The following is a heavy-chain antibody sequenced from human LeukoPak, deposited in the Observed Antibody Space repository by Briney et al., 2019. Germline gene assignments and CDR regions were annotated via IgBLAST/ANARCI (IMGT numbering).Heavy chain of an antibody. V-gene: IGHV3-48*01. J-gene: IGHJ4*02. Sequence: GGSLRLSCVASGFSFSSYSINWVRQAPGKGLEWISYISSSTSTIYYADSVKGRFTISRDNAKKSLYLQMNSLRAEDTAVYYCAKDGFDYYDSSGYYYFNYWGQGTLVTVSS. CDR1: GFSFSSYS. CDR3: AKDGFDYYDSSGYYYFNY. D-gene: IGHD3-22*01. CDR2: ISSSTSTI.